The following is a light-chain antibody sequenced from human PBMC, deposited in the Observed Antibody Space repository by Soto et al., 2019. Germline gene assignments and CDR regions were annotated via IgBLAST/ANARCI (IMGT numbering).Light chain of an antibody. V-gene: IGKV3-20*01. CDR3: QQYAYSIT. CDR1: QSVSSSY. Sequence: EIVFTQSPCTLSLSPGERATLSCRASQSVSSSYLAWYQQKPGQAPRLLIYGAFSRATGIPDRFSGSGSGTALTLTIRRLEPEDFAVYFCQQYAYSITFGQGTRLEIK. J-gene: IGKJ5*01. CDR2: GAF.